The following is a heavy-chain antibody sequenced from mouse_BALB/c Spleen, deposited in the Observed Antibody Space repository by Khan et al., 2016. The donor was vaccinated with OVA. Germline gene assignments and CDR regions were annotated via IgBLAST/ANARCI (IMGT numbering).Heavy chain of an antibody. D-gene: IGHD6-1*01. Sequence: QIQLVQSGPELKKPGETVKISCKASGYTFTNYGMNWVKQAPGKGLKWMGWINTYTGEPTYADDFKGRFAFSLETSANTAYLQINHLKNEDTATYFCARSASYWFCDVWGAGTTVTVSS. V-gene: IGHV9-3-1*01. J-gene: IGHJ1*01. CDR1: GYTFTNYG. CDR2: INTYTGEP. CDR3: ARSASYWFCDV.